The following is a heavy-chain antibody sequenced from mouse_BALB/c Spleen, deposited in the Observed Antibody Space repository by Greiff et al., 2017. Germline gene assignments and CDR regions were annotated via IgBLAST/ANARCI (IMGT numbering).Heavy chain of an antibody. CDR2: ISTYYGDA. CDR1: GYPFTDYA. Sequence: VQLQQSGAELVRPGVSVKISCKGSGYPFTDYAMPWVKQSHAKSLEWIGVISTYYGDASYNQKFKGKATMTVDKSSSTAYMELARLTSEDSAIYYCARSGYDVAWFAYWGQGTLVTVSA. CDR3: ARSGYDVAWFAY. V-gene: IGHV1S137*01. D-gene: IGHD2-2*01. J-gene: IGHJ3*01.